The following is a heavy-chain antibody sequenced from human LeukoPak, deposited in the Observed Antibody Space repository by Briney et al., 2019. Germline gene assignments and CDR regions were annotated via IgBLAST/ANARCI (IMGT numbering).Heavy chain of an antibody. D-gene: IGHD4-17*01. CDR2: MNPNSGNT. J-gene: IGHJ4*02. V-gene: IGHV1-8*01. CDR1: GYTFTSYD. Sequence: ASVKVSCKASGYTFTSYDINWVRQATGQGLERMGWMNPNSGNTGYAQKFQGRVTMTRNTSISTAYMELSSLRSEDTAVYYCARAPPDYGERGWGFDYWGQGTLVTVSS. CDR3: ARAPPDYGERGWGFDY.